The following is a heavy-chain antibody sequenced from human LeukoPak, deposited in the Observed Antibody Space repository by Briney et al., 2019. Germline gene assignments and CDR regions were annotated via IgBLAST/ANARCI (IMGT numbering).Heavy chain of an antibody. CDR2: ISAYNGNT. Sequence: LVASVKVSCKASGYTFTSYGISWVRQAPGQGLEWMGWISAYNGNTNYAQKLQGRVTMTTDTSTSTAYMELRSLGSDDTAVYYCARVFDSSDSDGFDFWGQGTMVTVSS. V-gene: IGHV1-18*01. D-gene: IGHD2-21*02. J-gene: IGHJ3*01. CDR1: GYTFTSYG. CDR3: ARVFDSSDSDGFDF.